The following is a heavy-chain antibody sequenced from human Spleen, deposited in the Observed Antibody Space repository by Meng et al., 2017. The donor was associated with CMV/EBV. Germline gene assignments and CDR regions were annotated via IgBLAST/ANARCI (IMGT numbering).Heavy chain of an antibody. CDR2: IKSKADDETT. V-gene: IGHV3-15*01. J-gene: IGHJ4*02. D-gene: IGHD2/OR15-2a*01. CDR3: VTVGQYRADYYFDY. Sequence: GSLRLSCEASGFTFSSYSMNWVRQAPGKGLEWVGRIKSKADDETTDYAESVKGRFTISRLDSKNTLYLQMNSLKTEDTAVYYCVTVGQYRADYYFDYWGQGTLVTVSS. CDR1: GFTFSSYS.